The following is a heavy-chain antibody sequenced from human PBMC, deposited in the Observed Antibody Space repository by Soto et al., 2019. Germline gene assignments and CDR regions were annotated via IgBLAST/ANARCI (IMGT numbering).Heavy chain of an antibody. CDR1: GESISSSSYY. CDR2: IYYSGRT. J-gene: IGHJ4*02. Sequence: PSSPLSLTCIVSGESISSSSYYWGWIRQPPGKGLEWIGSIYYSGRTYYNPSFKSRVTISIDTSKNQFSLKLSSVTATDTAVYYCARQRTTVVTRAYFDHWGQGALVTVSS. CDR3: ARQRTTVVTRAYFDH. V-gene: IGHV4-39*01. D-gene: IGHD2-21*02.